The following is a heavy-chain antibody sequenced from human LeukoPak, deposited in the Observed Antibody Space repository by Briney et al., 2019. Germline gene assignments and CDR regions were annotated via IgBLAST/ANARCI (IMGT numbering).Heavy chain of an antibody. J-gene: IGHJ6*02. Sequence: SVKVSCKASGGTFSSDTISWVRQAPGQGLEWMGRIIPILGIANYAQKFQGRVTITADKSTSTAYMELSSLRSEDTAVYYCARDYYGSGPKDAWGQGTTVTVPS. CDR2: IIPILGIA. D-gene: IGHD3-10*01. V-gene: IGHV1-69*04. CDR3: ARDYYGSGPKDA. CDR1: GGTFSSDT.